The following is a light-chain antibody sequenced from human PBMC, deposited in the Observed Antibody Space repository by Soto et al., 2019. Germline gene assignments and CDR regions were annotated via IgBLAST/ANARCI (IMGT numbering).Light chain of an antibody. J-gene: IGLJ1*01. CDR2: EVT. Sequence: QSALTQPASVSGSPGQSITISCTGTSSDVGGYDYVSWYQQHPGKAPKLMIYEVTYRPSGVSDRFSGSKSGDTASLTISGLQAEDEADYYCSSYTSRSTDVFGTGTKLTVL. V-gene: IGLV2-14*01. CDR1: SSDVGGYDY. CDR3: SSYTSRSTDV.